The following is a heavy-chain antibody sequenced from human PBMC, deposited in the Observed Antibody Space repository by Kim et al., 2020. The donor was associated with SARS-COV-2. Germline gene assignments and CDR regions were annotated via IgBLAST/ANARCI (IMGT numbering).Heavy chain of an antibody. V-gene: IGHV4-34*01. Sequence: SETLSLTCAVYGGSFSGYYWSWIRQPPGKGLEWIGEINHSGSTNYNPSLKSRVTISVDTSKNQFSLKLSSVTAADTAVYYCARRGYYYDSSGGNWFDPWGQGTLVTVSS. CDR2: INHSGST. J-gene: IGHJ5*02. CDR3: ARRGYYYDSSGGNWFDP. D-gene: IGHD3-22*01. CDR1: GGSFSGYY.